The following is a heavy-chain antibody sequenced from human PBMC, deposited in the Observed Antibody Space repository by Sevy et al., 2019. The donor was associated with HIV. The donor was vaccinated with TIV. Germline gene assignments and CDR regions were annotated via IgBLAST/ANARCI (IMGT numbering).Heavy chain of an antibody. CDR1: GFTFSDYW. D-gene: IGHD1-1*01. CDR3: ARIPSRQLGRYFGMDV. Sequence: GGCLRLSCAASGFTFSDYWMTWVRQAPGKGLESISCINYSGDVIHYTDSVKGRFTISRDNAKKSLSLEMNSLRADDTSIYYCARIPSRQLGRYFGMDVWGRGTTVTVSS. J-gene: IGHJ6*02. CDR2: INYSGDVI. V-gene: IGHV3-11*01.